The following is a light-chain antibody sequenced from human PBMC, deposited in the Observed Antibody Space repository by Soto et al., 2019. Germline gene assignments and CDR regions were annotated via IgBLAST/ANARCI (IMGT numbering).Light chain of an antibody. CDR3: QQYEISPPIT. J-gene: IGKJ5*01. Sequence: EIVMTQYPATLSVSQGERATLSCRASQRVSNDFAWYQQKPDQAPRLLIYGASTRATGVPDRFSGSGSGTDFTLTITRLEPEDFAMYYCQQYEISPPITFGQGTRLEI. CDR1: QRVSND. V-gene: IGKV3-15*01. CDR2: GAS.